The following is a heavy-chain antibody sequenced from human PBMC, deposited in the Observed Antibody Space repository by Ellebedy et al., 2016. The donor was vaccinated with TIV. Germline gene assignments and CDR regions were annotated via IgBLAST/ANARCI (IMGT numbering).Heavy chain of an antibody. D-gene: IGHD1-26*01. CDR2: IYYSGFT. CDR3: AGGIPSRFDY. CDR1: GGSFSSYY. J-gene: IGHJ4*02. Sequence: MPSETLSLTCSVSGGSFSSYYWSWIRQPPGKGLEWIGYIYYSGFTNYNPSLKSRVTISLDTSKKQFSLNLSSVTAADTAVYYCAGGIPSRFDYWGQGTLVTVSS. V-gene: IGHV4-59*01.